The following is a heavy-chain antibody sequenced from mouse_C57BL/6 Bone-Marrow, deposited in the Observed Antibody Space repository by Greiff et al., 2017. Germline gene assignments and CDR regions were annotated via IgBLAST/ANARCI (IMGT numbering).Heavy chain of an antibody. CDR2: ISSGSSTI. V-gene: IGHV5-17*01. CDR1: GFTFSDYG. Sequence: EVKLVESGGGLVKPGGSLKLSCAASGFTFSDYGMHWVRQAPEKGLEWVAYISSGSSTIYYADTVKGRFTISRDHAKNTLFLQMTSLRSEDTAMYYCARLWLRRGPGSAYWGQGTLVTVSA. D-gene: IGHD2-2*01. CDR3: ARLWLRRGPGSAY. J-gene: IGHJ3*01.